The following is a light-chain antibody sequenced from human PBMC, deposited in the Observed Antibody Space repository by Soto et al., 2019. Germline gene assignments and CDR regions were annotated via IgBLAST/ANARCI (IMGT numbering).Light chain of an antibody. CDR2: EVT. Sequence: QSALTQPPSASGSPGQSVTISCTGTSSDIGGYNYVSWYQQPPGKAPKLMIYEVTKRPSGVPDHFSGSKSGNTASLTVSGFQAEDEADYYCTSFAGNFNVLFGGGTKLTVL. CDR3: TSFAGNFNVL. CDR1: SSDIGGYNY. J-gene: IGLJ2*01. V-gene: IGLV2-8*01.